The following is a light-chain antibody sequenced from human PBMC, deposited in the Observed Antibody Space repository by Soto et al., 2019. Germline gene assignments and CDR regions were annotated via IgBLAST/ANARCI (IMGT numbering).Light chain of an antibody. CDR2: SNN. CDR1: SSNIGSNA. Sequence: QSVLTQPPSASGTPGQRVTISCSGSSSNIGSNAVNWYQQLPGAVPKLLLYSNNQRPAGVPDRVSGSKSGTSASLAISGLQSEDEADYYCATWDDSLTTVLFGGGTKLTGL. CDR3: ATWDDSLTTVL. J-gene: IGLJ2*01. V-gene: IGLV1-44*01.